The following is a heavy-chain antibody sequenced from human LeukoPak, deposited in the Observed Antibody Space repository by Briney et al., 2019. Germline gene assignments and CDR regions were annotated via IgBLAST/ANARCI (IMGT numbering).Heavy chain of an antibody. D-gene: IGHD5-18*01. CDR1: GGSISSGGYY. CDR3: AGAGYSYGLGIFDY. V-gene: IGHV4-31*03. J-gene: IGHJ4*02. Sequence: SQTLSLTCTVSGGSISSGGYYWSWIRQHPGKGLEWLGYIYYSGSTYYNPSLKSRVTISVDTSKNQFSLKLSSVTAADTAVYYCAGAGYSYGLGIFDYWGQGTLVTVSS. CDR2: IYYSGST.